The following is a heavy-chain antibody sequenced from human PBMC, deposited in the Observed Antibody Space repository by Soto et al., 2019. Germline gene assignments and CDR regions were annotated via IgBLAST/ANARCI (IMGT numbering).Heavy chain of an antibody. Sequence: PSETLSLTCAVYGGSFSGYYWSWIRQPPGKGLEWIGEINHSGSTNYNPSLKSRVTISVDTSKNQFSLKLSSVTAADTAVYYCASAGNYYGSETFDYWGQGTLVTVSS. J-gene: IGHJ4*02. D-gene: IGHD3-10*01. CDR1: GGSFSGYY. CDR3: ASAGNYYGSETFDY. V-gene: IGHV4-34*01. CDR2: INHSGST.